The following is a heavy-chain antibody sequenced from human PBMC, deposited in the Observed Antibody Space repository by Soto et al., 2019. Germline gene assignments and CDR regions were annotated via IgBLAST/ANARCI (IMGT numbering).Heavy chain of an antibody. Sequence: AVSGNTSSDYGLHWVRQAPCKGLEWVAGIAKDVTNKKYSNSLKGRFTISRDNFRDSVYLDMKRLITDATGAYFCELRSAPPEGHYFFYGIDVWGQGTTVTVSS. CDR3: ELRSAPPEGHYFFYGIDV. CDR2: IAKDVTNK. CDR1: GNTSSDYG. V-gene: IGHV3-30*03. J-gene: IGHJ6*01. D-gene: IGHD4-17*01.